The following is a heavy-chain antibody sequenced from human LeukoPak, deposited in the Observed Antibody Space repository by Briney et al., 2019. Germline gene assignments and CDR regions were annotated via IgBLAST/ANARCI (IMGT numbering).Heavy chain of an antibody. CDR1: GYTLTELS. V-gene: IGHV1-24*01. CDR2: FDPEDGET. D-gene: IGHD3-9*01. CDR3: AIEYQYDILTGYRRHAFDI. J-gene: IGHJ3*02. Sequence: ASVKVSCKVSGYTLTELSMHWVRQAPGKGLEWMGGFDPEDGETIYAQKFQGRVTMTEDTSTDTAYMELSSLRSEETAVYYCAIEYQYDILTGYRRHAFDIWGQGTMVTVSS.